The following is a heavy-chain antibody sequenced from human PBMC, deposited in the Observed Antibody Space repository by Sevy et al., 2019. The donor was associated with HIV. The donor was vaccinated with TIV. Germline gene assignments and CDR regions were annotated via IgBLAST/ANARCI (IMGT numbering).Heavy chain of an antibody. CDR3: ARDEQRPYYNGSRNMGH. J-gene: IGHJ4*02. CDR1: GYTFTNYE. CDR2: MNPNSGET. D-gene: IGHD3-10*01. V-gene: IGHV1-8*01. Sequence: ASVKVSCKASGYTFTNYEINWVRQATGQGLEWMGRMNPNSGETGYAPQFHGRVTMTRNTSLKIAYMELSSLTSDDTAVSYCARDEQRPYYNGSRNMGHWGQGTLVTVSS.